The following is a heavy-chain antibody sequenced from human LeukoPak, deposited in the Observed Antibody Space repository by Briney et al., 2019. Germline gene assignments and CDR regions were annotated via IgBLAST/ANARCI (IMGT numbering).Heavy chain of an antibody. CDR3: ARAGDSSGYSDY. Sequence: WGTLSLTCAVYGGSFSGYYWSWIRQPPGKGLEWIGEINHSGSTNYNPSLKSRVTISVDTSKNQFSLKLSSVTAADTAVYYCARAGDSSGYSDYWGQGTLVTVSS. CDR2: INHSGST. D-gene: IGHD3-22*01. V-gene: IGHV4-34*01. J-gene: IGHJ4*02. CDR1: GGSFSGYY.